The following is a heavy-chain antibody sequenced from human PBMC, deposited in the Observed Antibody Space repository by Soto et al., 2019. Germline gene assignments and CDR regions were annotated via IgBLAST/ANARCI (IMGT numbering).Heavy chain of an antibody. CDR1: GGSISSYY. Sequence: QVQLQESGPGLVKPSETLSLTCTVSGGSISSYYWSWIRQPPGKGLEWIGYIYYSGSTNYNPSLKSRVTISVDTSKNQFSLKLSSVTAADTAVYYCASYDILTEQNDYWGQGTLVTVSS. CDR3: ASYDILTEQNDY. J-gene: IGHJ4*02. V-gene: IGHV4-59*08. CDR2: IYYSGST. D-gene: IGHD3-9*01.